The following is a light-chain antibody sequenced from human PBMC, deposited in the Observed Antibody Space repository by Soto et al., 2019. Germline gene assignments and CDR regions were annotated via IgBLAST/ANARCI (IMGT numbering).Light chain of an antibody. CDR1: QTIGTK. CDR2: GAS. CDR3: QHPSNWPPT. V-gene: IGKV3-15*01. J-gene: IGKJ1*01. Sequence: EIVMTQSPATLSVSPGGRGTLSCRASQTIGTKLAWYQQKPGQAPRLLIYGASTRATGIPARFTGSGFGTEFTLTISSLHSGDFAVYYCQHPSNWPPTFGQGTKV.